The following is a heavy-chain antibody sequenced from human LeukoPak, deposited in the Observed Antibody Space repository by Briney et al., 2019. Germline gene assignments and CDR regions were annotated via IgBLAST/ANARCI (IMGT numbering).Heavy chain of an antibody. CDR3: ARDQATSSSPNFDY. CDR1: GFTFSSYA. CDR2: ISYDGSNK. J-gene: IGHJ4*02. V-gene: IGHV3-30-3*01. Sequence: GGSLRLSCAASGFTFSSYAMHWVRQAPGKGLEWVAVISYDGSNKYYADSVKGRFTISRDNSKNTLYLQMNSLRAEDTAVYYCARDQATSSSPNFDYRGQGTLVTVSS. D-gene: IGHD6-6*01.